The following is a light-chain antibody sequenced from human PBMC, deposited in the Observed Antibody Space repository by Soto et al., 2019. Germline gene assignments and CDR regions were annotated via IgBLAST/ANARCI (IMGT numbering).Light chain of an antibody. V-gene: IGLV2-14*03. CDR1: SSDVDGFNY. Sequence: QSVLTQPASVSGSPGQSITISCTGTSSDVDGFNYVSWYQQYPGKAPKLMIYDVTARPSGVSNRFSGSKSGNTASLTISRLQAEDEADYYCSSYTTSRTFFGGGTKVTVL. CDR3: SSYTTSRTF. CDR2: DVT. J-gene: IGLJ2*01.